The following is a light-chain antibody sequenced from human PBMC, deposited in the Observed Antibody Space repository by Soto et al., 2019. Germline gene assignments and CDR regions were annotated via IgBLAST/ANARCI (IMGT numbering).Light chain of an antibody. CDR1: QSVSSN. V-gene: IGKV3-15*01. J-gene: IGKJ3*01. CDR3: QQYNNWPGT. CDR2: GAS. Sequence: EIVMTQSPATLSVSPGERATLSCRASQSVSSNLAWYQQKPGQAPRLLIYGASTRPTGIPARFSGSGSGTEFTLTISSLQSEEFAVYYCQQYNNWPGTFGPGTKVDIK.